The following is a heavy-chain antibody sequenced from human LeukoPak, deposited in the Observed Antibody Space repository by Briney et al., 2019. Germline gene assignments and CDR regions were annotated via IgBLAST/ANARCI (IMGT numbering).Heavy chain of an antibody. D-gene: IGHD3-10*01. J-gene: IGHJ4*02. V-gene: IGHV1-2*02. CDR2: INPSSGGT. CDR3: ARKFLGSRGYYFDY. CDR1: GSTFTGYY. Sequence: ASVKVSCKASGSTFTGYYMHWVRQAPGQGLEWMGWINPSSGGTNYAQKFQGRVTMTRDTSISTAYMELSSLRSDDTAVYYCARKFLGSRGYYFDYWGQGTLVTVSS.